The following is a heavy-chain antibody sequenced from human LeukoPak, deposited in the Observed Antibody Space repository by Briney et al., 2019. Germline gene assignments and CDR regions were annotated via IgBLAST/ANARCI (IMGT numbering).Heavy chain of an antibody. CDR3: ARRELGSYFDY. CDR1: GASISSSSYY. Sequence: PSETLSLTCTVSGASISSSSYYWGWIRQPPGKGLEWIGSIYYSGSTYYNPSLKSRVTISVDTSKNQFSLKLSSVTAADTAVYYCARRELGSYFDYWGQGTLVTVSS. CDR2: IYYSGST. D-gene: IGHD7-27*01. V-gene: IGHV4-39*01. J-gene: IGHJ4*02.